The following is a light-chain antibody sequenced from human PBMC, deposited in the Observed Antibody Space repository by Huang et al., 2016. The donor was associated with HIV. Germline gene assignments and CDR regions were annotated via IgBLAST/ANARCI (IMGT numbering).Light chain of an antibody. J-gene: IGKJ1*01. V-gene: IGKV1-NL1*01. CDR3: QQYYSNPT. CDR1: QGISNS. CDR2: VAS. Sequence: DIQMTQSPSSLSASGGYRVTITGRASQGISNSLAWYQQKPGKAPKLLLYVASRLESRVPTRFSGCGAGTDYTLTINSLQPEDFATYYCQQYYSNPTFGQGTKVEIK.